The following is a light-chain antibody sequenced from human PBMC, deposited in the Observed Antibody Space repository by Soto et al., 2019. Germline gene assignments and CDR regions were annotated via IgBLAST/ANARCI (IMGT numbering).Light chain of an antibody. J-gene: IGKJ1*01. V-gene: IGKV3-11*01. CDR1: QSVSSY. CDR2: DAS. CDR3: QQRSNWPWT. Sequence: EIVVTQSPATLSVSPGERVTLSCRASQSVSSYLAWYQQKPGQAPRLLIYDASNRATGIPARFSGSGSGTDFTLTISSLEPEDFAVYYCQQRSNWPWTFXQGTKVDIK.